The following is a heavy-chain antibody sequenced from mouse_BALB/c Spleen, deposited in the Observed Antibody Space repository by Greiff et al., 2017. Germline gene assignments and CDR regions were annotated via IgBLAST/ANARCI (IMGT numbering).Heavy chain of an antibody. J-gene: IGHJ1*01. D-gene: IGHD4-1*01. CDR3: APELGQYCDV. CDR2: IDPANGNT. CDR1: GFNIKDPY. V-gene: IGHV14-3*02. Sequence: VQLQQSGAELVKPGASVKLSCTASGFNIKDPYMNWGKRRPEQGLGWIGRIDPANGNTKYDPKFQGKATITADTSSNTAYLQLSSLTSEDTAVYYCAPELGQYCDVWGAGTTVTVSS.